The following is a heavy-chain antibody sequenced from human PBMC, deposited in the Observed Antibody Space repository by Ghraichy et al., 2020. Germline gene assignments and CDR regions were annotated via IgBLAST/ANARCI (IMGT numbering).Heavy chain of an antibody. CDR2: INSDGSST. J-gene: IGHJ4*02. Sequence: GGSLRLSCAASGFTFSSYWMHWVRQAPGKGLVWVSRINSDGSSTSYADSVKGRFTISRDHAKNTLYLQMNSLRAEDTAVYYCARDGLAGFGPEFDYWGQGTLVTVSS. CDR1: GFTFSSYW. CDR3: ARDGLAGFGPEFDY. D-gene: IGHD3-10*01. V-gene: IGHV3-74*01.